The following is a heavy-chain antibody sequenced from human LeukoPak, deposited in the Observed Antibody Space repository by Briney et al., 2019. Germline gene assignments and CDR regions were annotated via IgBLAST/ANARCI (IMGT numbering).Heavy chain of an antibody. V-gene: IGHV1-69*04. Sequence: ASVTVSCKTSGGSFSNYAITWVRQAPGQGLEWMGRIIPMRDITNYAQNFQDRVTITADKSTTTVYMEVNSLISEDMAVYFCASAHYDGTYYFDSWGQETLVTVSS. D-gene: IGHD3-16*01. CDR2: IIPMRDIT. J-gene: IGHJ4*02. CDR3: ASAHYDGTYYFDS. CDR1: GGSFSNYA.